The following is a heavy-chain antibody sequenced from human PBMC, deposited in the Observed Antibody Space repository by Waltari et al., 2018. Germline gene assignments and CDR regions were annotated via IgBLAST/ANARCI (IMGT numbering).Heavy chain of an antibody. D-gene: IGHD6-19*01. CDR2: IRYDGTNK. V-gene: IGHV3-30*02. CDR3: AKDRGWPNYLDY. J-gene: IGHJ4*02. Sequence: VQLVGSGGGVVQPGGPWSLACAASGCPFSIYGMHWVRQAPGKGLEWVTFIRYDGTNKYYSDSVKGRFTISRDNSKNTLYLQMNSLRPEDTAVYYCAKDRGWPNYLDYWGQGTLVTVSS. CDR1: GCPFSIYG.